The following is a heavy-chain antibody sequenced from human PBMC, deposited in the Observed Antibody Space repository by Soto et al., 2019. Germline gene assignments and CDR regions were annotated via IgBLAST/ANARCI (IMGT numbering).Heavy chain of an antibody. V-gene: IGHV4-61*08. J-gene: IGHJ6*02. CDR3: VSKLGPYYYGLDV. Sequence: PSETLSLTCSVSGGSVNSGGYSWSWIRQPPGKGPELIGEIYHTGIANYNPSLESRVAFSVDKSKNQFSLSLTSVTAADTAVYYCVSKLGPYYYGLDVWGQGTTVTVSS. CDR2: IYHTGIA. CDR1: GGSVNSGGYS. D-gene: IGHD3-16*01.